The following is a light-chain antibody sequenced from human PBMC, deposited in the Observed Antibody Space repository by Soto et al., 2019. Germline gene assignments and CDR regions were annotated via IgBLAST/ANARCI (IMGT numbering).Light chain of an antibody. Sequence: IVMTQSPATLSVSPGERATLSCRASQSVNSNLAWYQQKPGQAPRLLIYGASTRATGIPARFSGSGSGTGFTLTICSRQSQDFPGYCGQQYNNWASWTLGQGTKVE. V-gene: IGKV3-15*01. CDR3: QQYNNWASWT. CDR1: QSVNSN. J-gene: IGKJ1*01. CDR2: GAS.